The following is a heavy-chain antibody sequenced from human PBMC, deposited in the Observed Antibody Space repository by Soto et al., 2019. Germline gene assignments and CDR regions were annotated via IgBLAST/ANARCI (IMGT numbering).Heavy chain of an antibody. CDR1: GFTFSGSE. V-gene: IGHV3-30*14. CDR2: ISYDGDNK. D-gene: IGHD3-9*01. J-gene: IGHJ5*02. CDR3: ARASYFSEKTAYYAKSFKWFDP. Sequence: QVQLLASGGGVVQSGRSLRLSCAASGFTFSGSEMHWVRQAPGKGLEWVAFISYDGDNKYYADSVKGRFTVSRDNSRNTLHLQMDSLRPEDTAVYYCARASYFSEKTAYYAKSFKWFDPWGQGTLLTVSS.